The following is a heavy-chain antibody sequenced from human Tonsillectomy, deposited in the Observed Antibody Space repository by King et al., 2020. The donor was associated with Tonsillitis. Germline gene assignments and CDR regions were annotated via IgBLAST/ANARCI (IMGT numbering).Heavy chain of an antibody. Sequence: VQLVESGGGLIQPGGSLRLSCAASGFTVSSNYMSWVRQAPGKGLEWGSVIYSGGSTYYADSVKGRFTISRDNSKNTQYLQMNSLRAEDTAVYYCARVLRGNYYDSSGYPAYWGQGTLVTVSS. V-gene: IGHV3-53*01. CDR2: IYSGGST. D-gene: IGHD3-22*01. CDR1: GFTVSSNY. J-gene: IGHJ4*02. CDR3: ARVLRGNYYDSSGYPAY.